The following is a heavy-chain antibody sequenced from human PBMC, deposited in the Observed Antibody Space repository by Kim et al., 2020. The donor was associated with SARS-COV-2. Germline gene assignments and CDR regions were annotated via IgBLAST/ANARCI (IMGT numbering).Heavy chain of an antibody. D-gene: IGHD2-15*01. CDR1: GFTFSSYW. V-gene: IGHV3-7*03. J-gene: IGHJ3*01. CDR2: INRDGSEK. CDR3: VRGIAGDL. Sequence: GGSLRLSCTASGFTFSSYWMNWVRQAPGKGLEWVANINRDGSEKYYVDSVEGRFTISRDNTKNSVYLQMNRLRADDTAVYYCVRGIAGDLWGQGTMVTVSS.